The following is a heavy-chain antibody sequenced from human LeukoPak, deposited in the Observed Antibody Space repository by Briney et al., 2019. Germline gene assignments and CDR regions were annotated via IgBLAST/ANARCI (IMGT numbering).Heavy chain of an antibody. CDR3: AREGYCSGGSCHSGIDY. J-gene: IGHJ4*02. CDR2: IYYSGST. CDR1: GGSISSGDYY. V-gene: IGHV4-30-4*01. D-gene: IGHD2-15*01. Sequence: SQTLSLTCTVSGGSISSGDYYWSWIRQPPGKGLEWIGYIYYSGSTHYNPSLKSRVTISVDTSKNQFSLKLSSVTAADTAVYYCAREGYCSGGSCHSGIDYWGQGTLVTVSS.